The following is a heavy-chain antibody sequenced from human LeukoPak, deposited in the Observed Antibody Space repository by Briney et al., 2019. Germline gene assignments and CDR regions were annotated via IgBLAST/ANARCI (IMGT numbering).Heavy chain of an antibody. D-gene: IGHD2-21*01. Sequence: GGSLRLSCAASGFTFSSYEMNWVRQAPGKGLEWVSYISSSGSTIKYADSVKGRFTISRDNAKNSLYLQMNSLRAEDTAVYYCAREIPYMDVWGKGTTVTISS. V-gene: IGHV3-48*03. CDR1: GFTFSSYE. CDR3: AREIPYMDV. J-gene: IGHJ6*03. CDR2: ISSSGSTI.